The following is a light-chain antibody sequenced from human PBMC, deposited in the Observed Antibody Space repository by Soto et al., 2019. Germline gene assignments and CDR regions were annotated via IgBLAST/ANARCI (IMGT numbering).Light chain of an antibody. V-gene: IGLV2-11*01. J-gene: IGLJ1*01. Sequence: QSALTQPRSVSGSPGQSVTISCTGTSSDVGGYNYASWYQQHPGKAPKFMIYDVDKRPSGVPDRFSGSKFGNTASLTISGLQAEDEADYYCFSYAGRYTYVFGTGTKLTVL. CDR3: FSYAGRYTYV. CDR2: DVD. CDR1: SSDVGGYNY.